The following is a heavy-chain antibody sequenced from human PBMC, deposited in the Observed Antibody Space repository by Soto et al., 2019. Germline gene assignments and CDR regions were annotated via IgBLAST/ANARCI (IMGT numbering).Heavy chain of an antibody. CDR1: GFTFSTYA. D-gene: IGHD3-10*01. V-gene: IGHV3-23*01. J-gene: IGHJ6*02. CDR3: AGELDLPPYYNYYGMGV. Sequence: EVQLLESGGGLVQPGGSLRLSCAASGFTFSTYAFSWVRQAPGKGLEWVSGIGDRSAFTYYADSVKGRFTISRDNSKNTAYLHMNSLRAEDTALYCCAGELDLPPYYNYYGMGVWGQGNTGAVSS. CDR2: IGDRSAFT.